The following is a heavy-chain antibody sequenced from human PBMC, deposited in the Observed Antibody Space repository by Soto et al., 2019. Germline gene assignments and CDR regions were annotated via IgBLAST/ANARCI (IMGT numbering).Heavy chain of an antibody. D-gene: IGHD3-3*01. CDR1: GYTFTGYY. CDR2: INPNSGGT. Sequence: ASVKVSCKASGYTFTGYYMHWVRQAPGQGLEWMGWINPNSGGTNYAQKFQGWVTMTRDTSISTAYMELSRLRSDDTAVYYCARDYDFWSGYPIDYWGQATLVTVSS. V-gene: IGHV1-2*04. J-gene: IGHJ4*02. CDR3: ARDYDFWSGYPIDY.